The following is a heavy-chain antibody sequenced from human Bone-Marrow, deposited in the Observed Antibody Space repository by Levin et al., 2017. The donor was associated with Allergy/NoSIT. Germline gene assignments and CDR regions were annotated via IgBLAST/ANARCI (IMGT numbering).Heavy chain of an antibody. CDR3: TTDLVTGYDDPFDY. D-gene: IGHD5-12*01. CDR2: IKSKTDGGTT. J-gene: IGHJ4*02. CDR1: GFSFSNAW. V-gene: IGHV3-15*01. Sequence: GGSLRLSCAASGFSFSNAWMSWVRQAPGKGLEWVGRIKSKTDGGTTDYAAPVKGRFTISRDDSKNTLYLQMNSLKTEDTAVYYCTTDLVTGYDDPFDYWGQGTLVTVSS.